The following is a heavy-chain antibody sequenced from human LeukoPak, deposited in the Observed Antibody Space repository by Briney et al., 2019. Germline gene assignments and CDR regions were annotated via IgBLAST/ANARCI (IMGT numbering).Heavy chain of an antibody. V-gene: IGHV4-34*01. Sequence: SETLSLTCAVYGGSFSGYYWSWIRQPPGKGLEWIGEINHSGSTNYNPSLKSRVTISVDTSKNQFSLKLSSVTAADTAVYYCAGGRRARAYYFDYWGQGTLVTVSS. CDR2: INHSGST. J-gene: IGHJ4*02. CDR3: AGGRRARAYYFDY. CDR1: GGSFSGYY. D-gene: IGHD3-10*01.